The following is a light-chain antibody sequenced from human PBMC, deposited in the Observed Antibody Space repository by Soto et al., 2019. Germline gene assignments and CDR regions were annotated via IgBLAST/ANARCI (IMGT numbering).Light chain of an antibody. CDR2: QTS. J-gene: IGKJ1*01. V-gene: IGKV3-11*01. Sequence: EIVLTQSPATLSSFPGDIVNLSCRASQYINTRLAWYQHRPGQAPRLFIYQTSIRAAGIPARFSASGSGTDFTLTISDVQPEDFALYYCHQRQSWPRTFGQGTKVDIK. CDR1: QYINTR. CDR3: HQRQSWPRT.